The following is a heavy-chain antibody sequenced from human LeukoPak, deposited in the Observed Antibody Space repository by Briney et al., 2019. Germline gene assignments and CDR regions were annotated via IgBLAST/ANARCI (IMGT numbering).Heavy chain of an antibody. Sequence: PSETLSLTCTVSGGSISSYYWSWIRQPPGKGLEWIGEINHSGSTNYNPSLKSRVTVSLDTSKNQFSLKLSSVTAADTAVYYCARGRAYFDWGQGTLVTVSS. CDR2: INHSGST. J-gene: IGHJ4*02. CDR1: GGSISSYY. V-gene: IGHV4-34*01. CDR3: ARGRAYFD. D-gene: IGHD3-9*01.